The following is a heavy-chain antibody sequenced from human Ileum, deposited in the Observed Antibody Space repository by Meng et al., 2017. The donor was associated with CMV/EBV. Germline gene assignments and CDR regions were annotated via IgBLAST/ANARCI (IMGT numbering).Heavy chain of an antibody. CDR3: ARHGYGDYDY. D-gene: IGHD4-17*01. V-gene: IGHV4-34*01. CDR1: VGSFSDYN. J-gene: IGHJ4*02. Sequence: SETLSLTCAVYVGSFSDYNWSWIRQPPGKGLEWIGDINHSGSTNYNPSLKSRVTMSVDTSKNQFSLKVSSVTAADTAVYYCARHGYGDYDYWGQGTLVTVSS. CDR2: INHSGST.